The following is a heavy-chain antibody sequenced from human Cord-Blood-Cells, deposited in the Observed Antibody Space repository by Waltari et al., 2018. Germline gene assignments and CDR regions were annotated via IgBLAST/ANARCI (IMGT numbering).Heavy chain of an antibody. CDR3: ARVAGYSSGWYRGYFDY. D-gene: IGHD6-19*01. J-gene: IGHJ4*02. CDR1: GDSVSSNSAA. CDR2: TYYRSKGYN. V-gene: IGHV6-1*01. Sequence: QVQLQQSGPGLVKPSQTLSLTCAISGDSVSSNSAAWNWIRQSPSRGLEWLGRTYYRSKGYNDYAVSVKSRITTNPDTSKNQFSLQLNSVTPEDTAVYYCARVAGYSSGWYRGYFDYWGQGTLVTVSS.